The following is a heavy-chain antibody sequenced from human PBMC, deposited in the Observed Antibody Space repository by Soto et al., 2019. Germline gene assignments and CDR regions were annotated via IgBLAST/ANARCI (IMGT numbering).Heavy chain of an antibody. J-gene: IGHJ6*02. Sequence: PGGSLRLSCAASGFTFSSYWMSWVRQAPGKGLEWVANIKQDGSEKYYVDSVKGRFTISRDNAKNSLYLQMNSLRAEDTAVYYCAREVSEFSSSSYYYYYGMDVWGQVTTVTVPS. D-gene: IGHD6-6*01. CDR3: AREVSEFSSSSYYYYYGMDV. V-gene: IGHV3-7*01. CDR1: GFTFSSYW. CDR2: IKQDGSEK.